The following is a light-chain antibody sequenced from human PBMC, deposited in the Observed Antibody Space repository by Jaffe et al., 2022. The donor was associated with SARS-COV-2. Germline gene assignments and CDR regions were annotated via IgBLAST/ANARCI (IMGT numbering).Light chain of an antibody. CDR2: KND. CDR3: TAWDESLRLWV. V-gene: IGLV1-47*01. Sequence: QSGVTQPPSASGTPGQTVTVSCSGSSTNVGGNYVYWYQHLPGASPKLLIYKNDQRASGVPDRFSGSKFGTSASLAISGLRSEDEADYYCTAWDESLRLWVFGEGTKLTVL. J-gene: IGLJ3*02. CDR1: STNVGGNY.